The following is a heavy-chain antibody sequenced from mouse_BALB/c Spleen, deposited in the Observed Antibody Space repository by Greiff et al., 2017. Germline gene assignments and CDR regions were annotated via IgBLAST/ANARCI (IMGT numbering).Heavy chain of an antibody. Sequence: EVKLMESGGGLVKPGGSLKLSCAASGFTFSDYYMYWVRQTPEKRLEWVATISDGGSYTYYPDSVKGRFTISRDNAKNNLYLQMSSLKSEDTAMYYCARGGEYYFDYWGQGTTLTVSS. V-gene: IGHV5-4*02. CDR3: ARGGEYYFDY. J-gene: IGHJ2*01. CDR1: GFTFSDYY. CDR2: ISDGGSYT.